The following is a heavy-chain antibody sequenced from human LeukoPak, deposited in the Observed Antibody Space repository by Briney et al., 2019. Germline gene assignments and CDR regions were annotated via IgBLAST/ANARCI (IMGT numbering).Heavy chain of an antibody. Sequence: GGSLRLSCEASGFIFSSYGMHWVRQAPGKGLEWVASIWYDGSNKYYADSVKGRFTISRDNPKNTLYLLMNSLRAEDTAVYYCAREVSVPSGGACGGACYWARPFDYWGQGTLVSVSS. CDR1: GFIFSSYG. CDR3: AREVSVPSGGACGGACYWARPFDY. V-gene: IGHV3-33*01. CDR2: IWYDGSNK. J-gene: IGHJ4*02. D-gene: IGHD2-21*02.